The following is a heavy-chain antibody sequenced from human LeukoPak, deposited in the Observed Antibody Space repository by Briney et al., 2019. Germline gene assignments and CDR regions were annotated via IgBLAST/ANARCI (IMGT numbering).Heavy chain of an antibody. Sequence: GGSLRLSCAASGFTFSSYAMSWVRRAPGQGLEWVSAITGSGDSTYYADSVKGRFTISRDNSKNTLYLQVNSLRGEDTAVYYCAKEVYYYASGSPFDYWGQGTLVTVSS. CDR3: AKEVYYYASGSPFDY. CDR1: GFTFSSYA. D-gene: IGHD3-10*01. CDR2: ITGSGDST. V-gene: IGHV3-23*01. J-gene: IGHJ4*02.